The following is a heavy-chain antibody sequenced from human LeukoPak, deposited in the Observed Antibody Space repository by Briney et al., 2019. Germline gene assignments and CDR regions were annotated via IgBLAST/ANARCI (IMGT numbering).Heavy chain of an antibody. CDR3: ARDDGGWSHRGGYFDY. CDR1: GGTFSSYA. J-gene: IGHJ4*02. V-gene: IGHV1-69*05. CDR2: IIPIFGTA. D-gene: IGHD6-19*01. Sequence: SVKVSCKASGGTFSSYAISWVRQAPGQGLEWMGRIIPIFGTANYAQKFQGRVTITTDESTSTAYMELSSLRSEDTAVYYCARDDGGWSHRGGYFDYWRQGTLVTVSS.